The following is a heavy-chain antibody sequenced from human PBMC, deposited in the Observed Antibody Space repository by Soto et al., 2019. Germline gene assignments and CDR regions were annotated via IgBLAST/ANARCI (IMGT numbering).Heavy chain of an antibody. D-gene: IGHD3-16*01. V-gene: IGHV1-69*13. CDR2: IIPIFGTA. CDR1: GGTFSSYA. CDR3: AGGYYYYYGMDV. Sequence: SVKVSCKASGGTFSSYAISWVRQAPGQGLEWMGGIIPIFGTANYAQKFQGGVTITADESTSTAYMELSSLRSEDTAVYYCAGGYYYYYGMDVWGQGTTVTVSS. J-gene: IGHJ6*02.